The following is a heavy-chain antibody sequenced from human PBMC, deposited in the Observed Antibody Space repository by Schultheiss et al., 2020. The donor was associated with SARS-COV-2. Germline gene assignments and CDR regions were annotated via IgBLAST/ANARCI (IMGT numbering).Heavy chain of an antibody. Sequence: TLSLTCTVSGGSISSGGYYWSWIRQHPGKGLEWLALIDWDDDKYYSTSLKTRLTISKDTSKNQVVLTMTNMDPVDTATYYCARSQGAGTFVDYWGQGTLVTVSS. J-gene: IGHJ4*02. D-gene: IGHD6-19*01. CDR3: ARSQGAGTFVDY. CDR1: GGSISSGGYY. CDR2: IDWDDDK. V-gene: IGHV2-70*01.